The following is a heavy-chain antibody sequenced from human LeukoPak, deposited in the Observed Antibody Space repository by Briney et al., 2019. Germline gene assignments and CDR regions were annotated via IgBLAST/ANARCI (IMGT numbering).Heavy chain of an antibody. CDR3: ATGERPPPCTTDAWYFAL. J-gene: IGHJ2*01. CDR2: IRTEADP. Sequence: PGGSLRLFCAASGFKFSNSDMHWVRQSAGRGLGWVSTIRTEADPFYPGSVKGRFTISRDNAKDSLYLQMNSLRVEDTGVYYCATGERPPPCTTDAWYFALWGRGTRVTVSS. CDR1: GFKFSNSD. V-gene: IGHV3-13*04. D-gene: IGHD2-8*01.